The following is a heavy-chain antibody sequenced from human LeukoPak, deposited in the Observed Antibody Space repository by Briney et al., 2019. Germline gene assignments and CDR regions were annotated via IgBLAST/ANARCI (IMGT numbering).Heavy chain of an antibody. CDR1: GYTFTGYY. CDR2: INPNSGGT. J-gene: IGHJ4*02. CDR3: ARDDREGEWLIFDY. V-gene: IGHV1-2*02. Sequence: ASVKVSCKASGYTFTGYYMHWVRQAPGQGLEWMGWINPNSGGTNYAQKFQGRVTMTRDTSISTAYMELSRLRSDDTAVYYCARDDREGEWLIFDYWGQGTLVTVSS. D-gene: IGHD3-16*01.